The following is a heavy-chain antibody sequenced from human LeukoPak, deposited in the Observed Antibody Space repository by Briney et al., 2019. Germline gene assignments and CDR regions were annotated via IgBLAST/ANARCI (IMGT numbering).Heavy chain of an antibody. J-gene: IGHJ4*02. Sequence: SETLPLTCTVSGGSIRSSSYYWGWIRQPPGKGLEWIGSIYYSGSTYYNPSLKSRVTISVDTSKNQFSLKLSSVTAADTAVYYCAAMVRGVIIVSYWGQGTLVTVSS. CDR3: AAMVRGVIIVSY. D-gene: IGHD3-10*01. CDR1: GGSIRSSSYY. CDR2: IYYSGST. V-gene: IGHV4-39*01.